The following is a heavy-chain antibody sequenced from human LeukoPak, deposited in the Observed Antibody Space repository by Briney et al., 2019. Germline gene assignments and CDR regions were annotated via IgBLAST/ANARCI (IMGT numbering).Heavy chain of an antibody. CDR1: GFTFSSYS. Sequence: GRSLRLSCAASGFTFSSYSMNWVRQAPGKGLEWVSSISSSSSYIYYADSVKGRFTISRDNAKNSLYLQMNSLRAEDTAVYYCARVDMVRGVPLYYFDYWGQGTLVTVSS. CDR3: ARVDMVRGVPLYYFDY. D-gene: IGHD3-10*01. V-gene: IGHV3-21*01. CDR2: ISSSSSYI. J-gene: IGHJ4*02.